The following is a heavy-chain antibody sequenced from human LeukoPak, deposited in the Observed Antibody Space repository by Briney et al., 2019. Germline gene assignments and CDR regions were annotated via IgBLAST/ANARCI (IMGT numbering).Heavy chain of an antibody. CDR3: ASLNTTVKYHWWYFDL. CDR1: GGSISSNY. D-gene: IGHD4-17*01. CDR2: IYYSGST. V-gene: IGHV4-59*08. J-gene: IGHJ2*01. Sequence: ETLSLTCTVSGGSISSNYWSWIRQPPGKGLEWIGYIYYSGSTNYNPSLKSRVTMSVDTSKNQFSLKLSSVTAADTAVYYCASLNTTVKYHWWYFDLWGRGTLVTVSS.